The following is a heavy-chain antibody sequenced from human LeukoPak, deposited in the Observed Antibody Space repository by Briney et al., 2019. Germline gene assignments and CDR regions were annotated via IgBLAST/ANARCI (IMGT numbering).Heavy chain of an antibody. Sequence: PGGSLRLSCAASGFTFSRFAMSWVRQAPGKGLEWVSAISGSGSDTYYADSVKGRFTISRDNSKNTLYLQMNSLRAEDTAVYYCAKESGPAAYNWFDPWGQGTLVTVSS. CDR2: ISGSGSDT. J-gene: IGHJ5*02. CDR1: GFTFSRFA. CDR3: AKESGPAAYNWFDP. D-gene: IGHD2-2*01. V-gene: IGHV3-23*01.